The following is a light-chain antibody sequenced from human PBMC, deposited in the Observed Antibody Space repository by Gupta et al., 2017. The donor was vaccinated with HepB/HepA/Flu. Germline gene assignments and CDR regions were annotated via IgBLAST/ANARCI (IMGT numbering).Light chain of an antibody. CDR1: QSVNKW. Sequence: DIQMTQSPSPLSASIGDRVTITCRASQSVNKWLAWYQQKPGKAPKLLIKRASRGESGVPSRFSGSGSGTEFTLTISSRQPEDFATYYCRHESRIGWTFGQGTKVEIK. J-gene: IGKJ1*01. CDR2: RAS. CDR3: RHESRIGWT. V-gene: IGKV1-5*03.